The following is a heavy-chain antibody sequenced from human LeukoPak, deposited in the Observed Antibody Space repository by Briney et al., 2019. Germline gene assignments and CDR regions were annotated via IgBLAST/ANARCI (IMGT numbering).Heavy chain of an antibody. J-gene: IGHJ4*02. Sequence: PGGSLRLSCAASGFTFSSYSMNWVRQAPGKGLEWVSSISSSSSYIYYADSVKGRFTISRDNAKNSLYLQMNSLRDEDTAVYYCARDLITMIVVDPPGGFDYWGQGTLVTVSS. D-gene: IGHD3-22*01. V-gene: IGHV3-21*01. CDR2: ISSSSSYI. CDR3: ARDLITMIVVDPPGGFDY. CDR1: GFTFSSYS.